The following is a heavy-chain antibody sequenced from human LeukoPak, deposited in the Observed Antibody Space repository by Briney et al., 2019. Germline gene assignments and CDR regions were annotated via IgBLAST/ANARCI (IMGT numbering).Heavy chain of an antibody. CDR3: ARAPLTYSSGWYDY. Sequence: SEALSLTRTVSGGSFSGYFWTWLRQPPGKGLEWIGYIYYSGSTNYNPSLKSRVTISLDTSKSQFSLKLNSVTAADTAVYYCARAPLTYSSGWYDYWGQGTLVTVSS. J-gene: IGHJ4*02. V-gene: IGHV4-59*01. D-gene: IGHD6-19*01. CDR1: GGSFSGYF. CDR2: IYYSGST.